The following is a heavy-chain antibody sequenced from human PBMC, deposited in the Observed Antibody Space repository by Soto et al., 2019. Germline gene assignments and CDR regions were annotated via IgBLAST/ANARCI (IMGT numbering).Heavy chain of an antibody. CDR2: INPNSGGT. CDR1: GYTFTAYY. J-gene: IGHJ5*02. CDR3: ARGGGRGYNELDP. D-gene: IGHD5-12*01. V-gene: IGHV1-2*02. Sequence: QVQLVQSGAEVKKPGASVKVSCKASGYTFTAYYMHWVRQAPGQGLEWMGWINPNSGGTYHAQNFQGRVTMTRDTSTTTAYMELAGLRSDDPAVYYCARGGGRGYNELDPWGHGTLVIVSS.